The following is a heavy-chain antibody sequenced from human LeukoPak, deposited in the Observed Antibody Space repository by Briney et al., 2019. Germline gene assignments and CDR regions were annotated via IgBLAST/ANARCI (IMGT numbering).Heavy chain of an antibody. J-gene: IGHJ4*02. CDR3: ARLSLALAGDS. V-gene: IGHV4-59*01. Sequence: SETLSLTCIVSGGSISSTNPRWIRQTPRKGLEWIGYIYYSGSTNYDPSHNRRVTISVDTSKNQYPLKLSSVTAADTAVYYCARLSLALAGDSGDRGTRVIVSS. CDR2: IYYSGST. CDR1: GGSISSTN. D-gene: IGHD6-19*01.